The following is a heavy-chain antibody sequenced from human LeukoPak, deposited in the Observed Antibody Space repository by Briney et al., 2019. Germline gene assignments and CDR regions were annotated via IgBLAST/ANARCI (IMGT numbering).Heavy chain of an antibody. V-gene: IGHV3-23*01. D-gene: IGHD3-10*01. CDR3: AKYLPWNYGSGSYLDY. CDR1: GSTFSSYA. J-gene: IGHJ4*02. CDR2: ISGSGGST. Sequence: GGSLRLSCAASGSTFSSYAMSWVRQAPGKGLEWVSAISGSGGSTYYADSVKGRFTISRDNSKNTLYLQMNSLRAEDTAVYYCAKYLPWNYGSGSYLDYWGQGTLVTVSS.